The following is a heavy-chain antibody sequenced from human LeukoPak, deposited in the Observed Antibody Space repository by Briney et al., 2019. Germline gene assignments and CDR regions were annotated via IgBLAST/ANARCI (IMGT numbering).Heavy chain of an antibody. D-gene: IGHD6-19*01. V-gene: IGHV3-9*01. J-gene: IGHJ5*02. CDR3: AKGSIAVAGRGNWFDP. Sequence: PGGSLRLSCAASGFTFSSYSMNWVRQAPGKGLEWVSGISWNSGSIGYADSVKGRFTISRDNAKNSLYLQMNSLRAEDTALYYCAKGSIAVAGRGNWFDPWGQGTLVTVSS. CDR1: GFTFSSYS. CDR2: ISWNSGSI.